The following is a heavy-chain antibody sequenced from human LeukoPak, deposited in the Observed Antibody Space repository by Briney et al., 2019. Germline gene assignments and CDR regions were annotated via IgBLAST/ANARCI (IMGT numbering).Heavy chain of an antibody. CDR2: IGNYNGNT. J-gene: IGHJ4*02. CDR1: GYIFTTFG. D-gene: IGHD4-17*01. V-gene: IGHV1-18*01. Sequence: ASVKVFCKASGYIFTTFGVSWVRQAPGQGLEWMGWIGNYNGNTNYAQKVQGRVTMTTDSSTSTAYMELRSLTSDDTAVYYCARSGAAETTHFDSWGQGTLVTVSS. CDR3: ARSGAAETTHFDS.